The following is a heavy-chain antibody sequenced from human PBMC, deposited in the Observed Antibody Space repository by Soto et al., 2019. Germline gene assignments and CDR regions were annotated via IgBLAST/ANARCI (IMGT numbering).Heavy chain of an antibody. CDR2: IYPGDSDT. Sequence: GESLKISCKGSGYSFTSYWIGWVRQMPGKGLEWMGIIYPGDSDTRYSPSFQGQVTNSADKSISTAYLQWSSLKASDTAMYYCARPREAGKNYYGVDVWGQGTTVTVSS. D-gene: IGHD6-19*01. CDR3: ARPREAGKNYYGVDV. V-gene: IGHV5-51*01. CDR1: GYSFTSYW. J-gene: IGHJ6*02.